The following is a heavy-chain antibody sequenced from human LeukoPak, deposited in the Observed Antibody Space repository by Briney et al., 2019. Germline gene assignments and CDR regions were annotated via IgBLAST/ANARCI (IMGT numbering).Heavy chain of an antibody. CDR2: IIPIFGTA. Sequence: SVKVSCKASGGTFSSYAISWVRQAPGQGLEWMGGIIPIFGTANYAQKFQGRVTITTDESTSTAYMELSSLRSEDTAVYYCARGSFYCSSTSSCRIIGLQHWGQGTLVPVSS. V-gene: IGHV1-69*05. CDR3: ARGSFYCSSTSSCRIIGLQH. J-gene: IGHJ1*01. D-gene: IGHD2-2*01. CDR1: GGTFSSYA.